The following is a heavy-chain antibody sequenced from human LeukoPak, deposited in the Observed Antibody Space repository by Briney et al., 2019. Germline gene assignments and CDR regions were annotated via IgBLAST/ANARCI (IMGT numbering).Heavy chain of an antibody. J-gene: IGHJ6*03. CDR1: GGSISSYY. CDR3: ARVGFGGYDSDYYYYMDV. CDR2: IYYSGST. D-gene: IGHD5-12*01. Sequence: PSETLSLTCAVSGGSISSYYWSWIRQPPGKGLEWIGYIYYSGSTNYNPSLKSRVTISVGTSKNQFSLKLSSVTAADTAVYYCARVGFGGYDSDYYYYMDVWGKGTTVTISS. V-gene: IGHV4-59*01.